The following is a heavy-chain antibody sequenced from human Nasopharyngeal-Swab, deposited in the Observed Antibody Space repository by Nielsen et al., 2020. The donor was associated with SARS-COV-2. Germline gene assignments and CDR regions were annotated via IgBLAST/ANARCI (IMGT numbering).Heavy chain of an antibody. V-gene: IGHV4-34*01. D-gene: IGHD3-3*01. CDR3: ARGGSGVVPSPVLGLGPYYYYYYMDV. CDR1: GGSFSGHR. J-gene: IGHJ6*03. CDR2: VNHGGDT. Sequence: GSLRLSCAVYGGSFSGHRWSWVRQPPGKGLEWIGEVNHGGDTNYNPSLKSRVTISVATSKNQFSLRLTSVTAADTALYYCARGGSGVVPSPVLGLGPYYYYYYMDVWGKGTTVTVSS.